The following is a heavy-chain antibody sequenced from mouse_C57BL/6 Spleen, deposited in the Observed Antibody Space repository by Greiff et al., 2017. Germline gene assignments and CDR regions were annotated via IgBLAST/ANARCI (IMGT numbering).Heavy chain of an antibody. D-gene: IGHD1-1*01. V-gene: IGHV10-3*01. CDR2: IRSKSSNYAT. Sequence: DVHLVESGGGLVQPKGSLKLSCAASGFTFNTYAMHWVRQAPGKGLEWVARIRSKSSNYATYYADSVKDRFTISRDDSQSMLYLQMNNLKTEDTAMYYCVSDYGSSFLWYFDVWGTGTTVTVSS. CDR1: GFTFNTYA. J-gene: IGHJ1*03. CDR3: VSDYGSSFLWYFDV.